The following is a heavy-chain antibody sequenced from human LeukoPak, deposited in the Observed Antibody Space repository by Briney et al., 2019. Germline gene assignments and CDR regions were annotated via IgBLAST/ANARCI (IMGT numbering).Heavy chain of an antibody. V-gene: IGHV3-21*01. J-gene: IGHJ4*02. CDR3: ARLDCTNGVCYSFDY. CDR2: ISSSSSYI. D-gene: IGHD2-8*01. Sequence: GGTLRLSCAVSGFTFSSYIMNWGRQAPGKGLEGVSSISSSSSYIYYADSVKGRFTISRDNAKNSLYLQMNSLRAEDTAVYYCARLDCTNGVCYSFDYWGQGTLVTVSS. CDR1: GFTFSSYI.